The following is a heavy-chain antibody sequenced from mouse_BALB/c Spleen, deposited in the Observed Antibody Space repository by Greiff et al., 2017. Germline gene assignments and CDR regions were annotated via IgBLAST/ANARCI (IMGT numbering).Heavy chain of an antibody. CDR2: ISSGGSYT. V-gene: IGHV5-6-4*01. CDR3: TRDTTVVARMDY. J-gene: IGHJ4*01. Sequence: EVQVVESGGGLVKPGGSLKLSCAASGFTFSSYTMSWVRQTPEKRLEWVATISSGGSYTYYPDSVKGRFTISRDNAKNTLYLQMSSLKSEDTAMYYCTRDTTVVARMDYWGQGTSVTVSS. D-gene: IGHD1-1*01. CDR1: GFTFSSYT.